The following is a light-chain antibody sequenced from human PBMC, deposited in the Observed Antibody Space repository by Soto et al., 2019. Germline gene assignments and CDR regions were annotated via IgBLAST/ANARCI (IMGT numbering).Light chain of an antibody. Sequence: MQLTHPPASLSSSVGDRVTITSRTRQSINSNLDWHQQKPGQGPNLLIYDASSIASGVPSRFSGSGSGTEFTLTISSLQPDDFAIYYCQQYNSYSQTFGQGTKVDIK. V-gene: IGKV1-5*01. CDR3: QQYNSYSQT. CDR2: DAS. CDR1: QSINSN. J-gene: IGKJ1*01.